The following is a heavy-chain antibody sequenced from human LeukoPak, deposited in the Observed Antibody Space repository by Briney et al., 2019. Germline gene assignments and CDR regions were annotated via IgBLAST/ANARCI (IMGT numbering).Heavy chain of an antibody. CDR2: IYHSGST. CDR3: AGGESGLYLGVGFDY. V-gene: IGHV4-38-2*02. D-gene: IGHD2-8*01. Sequence: PSETLSLTRTLSVYSLSSGFYWGWIRQPPGKGLEWIGRIYHSGSTHYNPSPRSRVTISVDTSQSQFSLKLSSVTAANTALYYCAGGESGLYLGVGFDYWGQRSLVTVSS. J-gene: IGHJ4*02. CDR1: VYSLSSGFY.